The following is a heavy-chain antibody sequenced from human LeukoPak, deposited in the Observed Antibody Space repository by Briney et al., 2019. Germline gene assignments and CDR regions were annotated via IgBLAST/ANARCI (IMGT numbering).Heavy chain of an antibody. D-gene: IGHD3-16*01. CDR2: IYTSGST. J-gene: IGHJ4*02. CDR1: GGSISSGSYY. V-gene: IGHV4-61*02. Sequence: SETLSLTCTVSGGSISSGSYYWSWIRQPAGKGLEWIGRIYTSGSTNYNPSLKSRVTISVDTSKNQFSLKLSSVTAADTAVYYCARGGIMFNYFDYWGQGTLVTVSS. CDR3: ARGGIMFNYFDY.